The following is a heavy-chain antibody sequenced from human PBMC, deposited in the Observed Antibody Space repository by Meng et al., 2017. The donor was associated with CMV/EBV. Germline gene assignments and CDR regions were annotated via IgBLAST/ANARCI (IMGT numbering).Heavy chain of an antibody. CDR3: ARGMGSITGTSVTDY. CDR1: GFTVSSNY. V-gene: IGHV3-66*01. Sequence: VEAVVCGGGFVQPGGSLRLSCAASGFTVSSNYMSWGRQAPGKGLEWVSVIYSGGSTYYADSVKGRFTISRDNSKNTLYLQMNSLRAEDTAVYYCARGMGSITGTSVTDYWGQGTLVTVSS. J-gene: IGHJ4*02. D-gene: IGHD1-20*01. CDR2: IYSGGST.